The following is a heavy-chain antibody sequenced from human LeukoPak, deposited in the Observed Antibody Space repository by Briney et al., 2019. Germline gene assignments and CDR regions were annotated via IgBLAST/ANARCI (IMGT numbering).Heavy chain of an antibody. V-gene: IGHV4-30-4*01. CDR2: IYYSGST. J-gene: IGHJ4*02. CDR1: GGSISSVEYY. Sequence: SETLSLTCTVSGGSISSVEYYWSWIRQPPGKGLEWIGYIYYSGSTSYNPSLRSRVTISVDTSQNQFSLNLSSMTAADTAVYYCGRYSPATGKLDFWGQGNLVTVSS. D-gene: IGHD1-14*01. CDR3: GRYSPATGKLDF.